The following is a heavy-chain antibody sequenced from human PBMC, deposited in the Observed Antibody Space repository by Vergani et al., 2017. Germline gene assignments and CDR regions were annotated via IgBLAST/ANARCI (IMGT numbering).Heavy chain of an antibody. D-gene: IGHD4-11*01. CDR2: IYYSGST. Sequence: QVQLQESGPGLVKPSETLSLTCTVSNDSVSNTFYYWGWIRQTPGKGLEWIGSIYYSGSTYYNPSLKSRVTISVDTSKNQFSLKLSSVTAADTAVYYCARGDMWSTVTTMWDWGQGTLVTVSS. CDR3: ARGDMWSTVTTMWD. J-gene: IGHJ4*02. CDR1: NDSVSNTFYY. V-gene: IGHV4-39*07.